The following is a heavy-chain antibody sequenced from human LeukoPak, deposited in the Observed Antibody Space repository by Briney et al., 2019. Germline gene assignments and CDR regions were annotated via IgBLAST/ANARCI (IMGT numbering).Heavy chain of an antibody. J-gene: IGHJ4*02. CDR2: IKQDGSEK. Sequence: GRSLRLSCAASGFTFTNYWMSWVRQAPGKVLEWVANIKQDGSEKYYVDSVKGRFTISRDNSKNTLYLQMNSLRAEDTAVYYCAKDDGKYGPLHTFDYWGQGTLVTVSS. CDR3: AKDDGKYGPLHTFDY. CDR1: GFTFTNYW. D-gene: IGHD2-21*01. V-gene: IGHV3-7*01.